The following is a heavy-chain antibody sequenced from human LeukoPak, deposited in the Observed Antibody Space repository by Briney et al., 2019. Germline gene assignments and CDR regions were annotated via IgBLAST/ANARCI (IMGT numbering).Heavy chain of an antibody. CDR3: ARVVGSYSVAFDI. V-gene: IGHV1-69*13. CDR2: IIPIFGTA. CDR1: GYTFTSYG. D-gene: IGHD1-26*01. J-gene: IGHJ3*02. Sequence: SVKVSCKASGYTFTSYGISWLRQAPGQGLEWMGGIIPIFGTANYAQKFQGRVTITADESTSTAYMELSSLRSEDTAVYYCARVVGSYSVAFDIWGQGTMVTVSS.